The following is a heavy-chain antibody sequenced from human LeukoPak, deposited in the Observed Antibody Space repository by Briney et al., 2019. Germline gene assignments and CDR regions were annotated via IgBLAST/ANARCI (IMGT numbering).Heavy chain of an antibody. CDR1: GFTFSSYS. D-gene: IGHD3-16*02. CDR3: ARDLGYYDYVWGSYRYGTFDY. J-gene: IGHJ4*02. Sequence: GSLXLSCAASGFTFSSYSMNWVRQAPGKGLEWVSSISSSSSYIYYADSVKGRFTISRDNAKNSLYLQMNSLRAEDTAVYYCARDLGYYDYVWGSYRYGTFDYWGQGTLVTVSS. V-gene: IGHV3-21*01. CDR2: ISSSSSYI.